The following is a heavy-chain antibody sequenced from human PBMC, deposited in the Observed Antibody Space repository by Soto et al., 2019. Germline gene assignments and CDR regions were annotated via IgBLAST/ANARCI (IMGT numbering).Heavy chain of an antibody. D-gene: IGHD5-18*01. CDR1: GFTFSSYA. J-gene: IGHJ4*02. CDR2: ISSNGGST. V-gene: IGHV3-64D*08. Sequence: LRLSCSASGFTFSSYAMHWVRQAPGKGLEYVSAISSNGGSTYYADSVKGRFTISRDNSKNTLYLQMSSLRAEDTAVYYCVKDPRGYEYYFDYWGQGTLVTVSS. CDR3: VKDPRGYEYYFDY.